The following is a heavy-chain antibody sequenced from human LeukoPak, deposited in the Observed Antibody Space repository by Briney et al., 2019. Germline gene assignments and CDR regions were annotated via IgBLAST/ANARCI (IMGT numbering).Heavy chain of an antibody. CDR1: GYTFTGYY. V-gene: IGHV1-2*02. Sequence: ASVKVSCKTSGYTFTGYYMNWVRQAPGQGLEWMGWINPNGGGTNYAQKFQGRVTVTRDTSISTVYMELTGLRYDDTAVYYCARDRSRYFDYWGQGTLVTVSS. CDR2: INPNGGGT. CDR3: ARDRSRYFDY. J-gene: IGHJ4*02.